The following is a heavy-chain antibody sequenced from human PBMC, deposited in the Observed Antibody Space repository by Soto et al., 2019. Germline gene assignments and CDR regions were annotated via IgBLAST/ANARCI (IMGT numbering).Heavy chain of an antibody. CDR1: GGSISSSSYY. CDR2: IYYSGST. Sequence: SETLSLTCTVSGGSISSSSYYWGWIRQPPGKGLEWIGSIYYSGSTYYNPSLKSRVTISVDTSKNQFSLKLSSVNAADTDVYHCDRSITMVRGVISDYWGQGTLVTVTA. D-gene: IGHD3-10*01. J-gene: IGHJ4*02. V-gene: IGHV4-39*01. CDR3: DRSITMVRGVISDY.